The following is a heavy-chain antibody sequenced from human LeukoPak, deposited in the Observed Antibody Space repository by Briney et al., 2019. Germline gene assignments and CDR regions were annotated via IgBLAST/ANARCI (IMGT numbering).Heavy chain of an antibody. V-gene: IGHV3-7*01. CDR2: IKEDGSER. CDR3: SRSLDY. J-gene: IGHJ4*02. CDR1: GFPFSGYW. Sequence: PGGSLRLSCAASGFPFSGYWVDWVRQAPGKGMEWVANIKEDGSERYYADSVKGRFTISRDNAKNSLYLQMNSLRAEDTAVYYCSRSLDYLGQGALVTVSS.